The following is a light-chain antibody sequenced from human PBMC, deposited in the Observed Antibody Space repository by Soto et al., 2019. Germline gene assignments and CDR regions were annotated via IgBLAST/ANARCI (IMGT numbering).Light chain of an antibody. CDR3: QSYDSSLSGPYV. CDR2: GNN. V-gene: IGLV1-40*01. Sequence: QAVVTQPPSVSGAPGQRATISCTGSSSNIGAGYDVHWYQQLPGTAPKLLIYGNNNRPSGVPDRFSGSKSGTSASLAITGLQAEDEGDYYCQSYDSSLSGPYVFGTGTKVTVL. J-gene: IGLJ1*01. CDR1: SSNIGAGYD.